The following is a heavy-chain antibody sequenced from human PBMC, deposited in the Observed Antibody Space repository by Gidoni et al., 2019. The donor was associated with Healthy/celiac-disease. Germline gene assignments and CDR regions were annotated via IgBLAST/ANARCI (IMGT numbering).Heavy chain of an antibody. Sequence: QFQLLQSAAALKSPESAVQVSCKACVVTFSSSSISWGQQAPGQGLEWMGRIFPNLGAAKYAEKFQGRVTITADKSTSTAYMELSSLRSEDTAVYYCAREVVLVTAIGMYYFDYWGQGTLVTVSS. V-gene: IGHV1-69*04. CDR1: VVTFSSSS. D-gene: IGHD2-21*02. CDR3: AREVVLVTAIGMYYFDY. J-gene: IGHJ4*02. CDR2: IFPNLGAA.